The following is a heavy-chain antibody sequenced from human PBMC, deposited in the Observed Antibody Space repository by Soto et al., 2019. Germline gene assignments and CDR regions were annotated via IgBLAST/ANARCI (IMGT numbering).Heavy chain of an antibody. D-gene: IGHD3-22*01. Sequence: QVQLVQSGAEVKKPGASVKVSCKASGYTFTSYYMHWVRQAPGQGLEWMGIINPSGGSTSYAQKFQGRVTMTRDTSASTVYMELSSLRSEDTAVYYCARGYYYDSSGYYPEYFQHWGQGTLVTVSS. CDR1: GYTFTSYY. V-gene: IGHV1-46*01. CDR2: INPSGGST. J-gene: IGHJ1*01. CDR3: ARGYYYDSSGYYPEYFQH.